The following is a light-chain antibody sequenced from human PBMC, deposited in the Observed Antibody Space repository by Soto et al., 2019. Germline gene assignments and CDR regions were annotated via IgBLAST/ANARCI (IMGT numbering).Light chain of an antibody. J-gene: IGKJ4*01. Sequence: EIVLTQSPATLSLSPGDRATLSCRASQSVRSDYFAWYQQKPGQAPRVIIFGVSTRATAIPDRFSGSGSGTDFTLTISRLEPEDFALYYCQQYGNSPLNFGGGTKV. V-gene: IGKV3-20*01. CDR3: QQYGNSPLN. CDR2: GVS. CDR1: QSVRSDY.